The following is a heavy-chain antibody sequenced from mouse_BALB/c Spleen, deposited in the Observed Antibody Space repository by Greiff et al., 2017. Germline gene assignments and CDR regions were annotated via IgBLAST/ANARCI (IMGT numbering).Heavy chain of an antibody. CDR3: ARGDYGDY. D-gene: IGHD2-4*01. CDR1: GFTFSSFG. J-gene: IGHJ2*01. CDR2: ISSGSSTI. V-gene: IGHV5-17*02. Sequence: EVKLMESGGGLVQPGGSRKLSCAASGFTFSSFGMHWVRQAPEKGLEWVAYISSGSSTIYYADTVKGRFTISRDNPKNALFLQMTSLRSEDTAMYYCARGDYGDYWGQGTTLTVSS.